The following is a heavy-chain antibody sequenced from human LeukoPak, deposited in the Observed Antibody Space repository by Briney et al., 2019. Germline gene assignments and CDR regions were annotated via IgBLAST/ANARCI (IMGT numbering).Heavy chain of an antibody. CDR3: AGTYYYDSRALPGI. Sequence: SETLSLTCTVSRGSISGYSWSWIRQSPGGGLEWIGYIYYSGDTAYNPSLRSRVTMSVDTSKNQFSLQLRSMTTADTAVYYCAGTYYYDSRALPGIWGQGTMVTVSS. D-gene: IGHD3-22*01. CDR1: RGSISGYS. CDR2: IYYSGDT. V-gene: IGHV4-59*03. J-gene: IGHJ3*02.